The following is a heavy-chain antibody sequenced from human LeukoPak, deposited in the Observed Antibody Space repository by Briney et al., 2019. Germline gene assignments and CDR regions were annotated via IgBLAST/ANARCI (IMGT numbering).Heavy chain of an antibody. D-gene: IGHD3-22*01. Sequence: KASETLSLTCTVSGGSMSSYYWNWVRQPPGKGLEWIGYIFYSGSTRYGPSLDSRVTISLDTSKNQFSLRLNSVTAADTAVYFCARQPSGYYGDSGYYPYYFDYWGQGTLVTVSS. CDR3: ARQPSGYYGDSGYYPYYFDY. CDR2: IFYSGST. J-gene: IGHJ4*02. V-gene: IGHV4-59*08. CDR1: GGSMSSYY.